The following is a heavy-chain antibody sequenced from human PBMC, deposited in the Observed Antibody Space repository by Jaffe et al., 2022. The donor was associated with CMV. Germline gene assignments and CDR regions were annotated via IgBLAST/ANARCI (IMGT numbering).Heavy chain of an antibody. V-gene: IGHV1-2*02. CDR1: GYTFTGFY. J-gene: IGHJ4*02. CDR2: LNPNTGGT. CDR3: ARDHHDSTGYSALTYYFDF. D-gene: IGHD3-22*01. Sequence: QVQLVQSGAEVKKPGASLKVSCKASGYTFTGFYMHWVRQAPGQGLEWMGWLNPNTGGTNFAPRFQGRVTMTRDTSISTAYMELTSLTSDDTAMYYCARDHHDSTGYSALTYYFDFWGLGTQVTVSS.